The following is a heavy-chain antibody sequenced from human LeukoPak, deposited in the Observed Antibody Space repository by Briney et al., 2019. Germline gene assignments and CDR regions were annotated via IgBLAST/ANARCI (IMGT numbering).Heavy chain of an antibody. J-gene: IGHJ6*02. V-gene: IGHV1-69*04. CDR3: ARAGGYGDSYYYYYGMDV. D-gene: IGHD4-17*01. CDR2: IISILGIA. Sequence: GASVKVSCKASGGTFSSYAISWVRQAPGQGLEWMGRIISILGIANYAQKFQGRVTITADKSTSTAYMELSSLRSEDTAVYYCARAGGYGDSYYYYYGMDVWGQGTTVTVSS. CDR1: GGTFSSYA.